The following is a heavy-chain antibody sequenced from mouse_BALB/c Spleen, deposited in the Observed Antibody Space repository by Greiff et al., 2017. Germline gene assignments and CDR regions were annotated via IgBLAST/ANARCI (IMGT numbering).Heavy chain of an antibody. CDR2: IYPGNVNT. V-gene: IGHV1S56*01. D-gene: IGHD2-14*01. CDR1: GYTFTSYY. CDR3: ARGRYEGFDY. Sequence: QVQLQQSGPELVKPGASVRISCKASGYTFTSYYIHWVKQRPGQGLEWIGWIYPGNVNTKYNEKFKGKATLTADKSSSTAYMQLSSLTSEDSAVYFCARGRYEGFDYWGQGTTLTVSS. J-gene: IGHJ2*01.